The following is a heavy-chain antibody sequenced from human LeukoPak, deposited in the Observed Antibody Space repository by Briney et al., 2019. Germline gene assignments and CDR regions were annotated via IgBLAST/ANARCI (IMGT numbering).Heavy chain of an antibody. CDR3: AKANHYGDYLDY. D-gene: IGHD4-17*01. CDR2: ISWNSGSI. V-gene: IGHV3-9*01. Sequence: GGSLRLSCAATGYSFKDYAMYWVRQAPGKGLEWVSGISWNSGSIGYADSVKGRFTISRDNAKDSLYLQMNSLRAEDTALYYCAKANHYGDYLDYWGQGTLVTVSS. J-gene: IGHJ4*02. CDR1: GYSFKDYA.